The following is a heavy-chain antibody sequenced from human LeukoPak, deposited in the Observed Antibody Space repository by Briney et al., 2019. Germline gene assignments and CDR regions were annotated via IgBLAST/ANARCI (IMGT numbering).Heavy chain of an antibody. CDR1: GFTFSSYA. D-gene: IGHD5-12*01. J-gene: IGHJ4*02. V-gene: IGHV3-66*01. Sequence: PGGSLRLSCAASGFTFSSYAMTWVRQAPGKGLEWVSVIYSGGDTYYADSVKGRFTISRDNSKNTLNLQMNSLRAEDTAVYYCAKSRSGSPNYYFDNWGPGTLVSVSS. CDR3: AKSRSGSPNYYFDN. CDR2: IYSGGDT.